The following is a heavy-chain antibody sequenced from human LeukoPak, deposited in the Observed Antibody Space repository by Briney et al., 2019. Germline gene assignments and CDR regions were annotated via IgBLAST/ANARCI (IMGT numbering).Heavy chain of an antibody. D-gene: IGHD3-22*01. CDR2: IYTSGST. J-gene: IGHJ4*02. CDR3: ARAYYYDSSGYALRD. Sequence: SETLSLTCTVSGGSISSYYWSWIRQPAGKGLERIGRIYTSGSTNYNPSLKSRVTMSVDTSKNQFSLKLSSVTAADTAVYYCARAYYYDSSGYALRDWGQGTLVTVSS. CDR1: GGSISSYY. V-gene: IGHV4-4*07.